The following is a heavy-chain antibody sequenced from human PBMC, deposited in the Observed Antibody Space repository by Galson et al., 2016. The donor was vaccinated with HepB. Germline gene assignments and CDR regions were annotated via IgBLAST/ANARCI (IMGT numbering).Heavy chain of an antibody. CDR3: ASQYASGWYGQWFDP. Sequence: SETLSLTCTVSKGSISVSNYYWGWIRQPPGKGLEWIGNVFYSGDSYLNPSLKSRVRISVDTSKNQFSLKLRSVTAEDTAVYYCASQYASGWYGQWFDPWGQGTLVTVSS. D-gene: IGHD6-19*01. J-gene: IGHJ5*02. CDR2: VFYSGDS. CDR1: KGSISVSNYY. V-gene: IGHV4-39*01.